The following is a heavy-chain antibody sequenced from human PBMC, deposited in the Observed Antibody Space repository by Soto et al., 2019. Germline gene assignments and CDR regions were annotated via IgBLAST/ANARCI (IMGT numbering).Heavy chain of an antibody. J-gene: IGHJ4*02. CDR1: GFPFSHAW. V-gene: IGHV3-15*07. Sequence: VGSLRVSCATSGFPFSHAWMNWVRQVPGRGLEWVGLIKSKAEGGATDYAAPAKGRFTISRDDSKSTVFLQMDSLKTEDTAVYYCATETTYSGYDPHPTWGQGALVTVSS. CDR2: IKSKAEGGAT. CDR3: ATETTYSGYDPHPT. D-gene: IGHD5-12*01.